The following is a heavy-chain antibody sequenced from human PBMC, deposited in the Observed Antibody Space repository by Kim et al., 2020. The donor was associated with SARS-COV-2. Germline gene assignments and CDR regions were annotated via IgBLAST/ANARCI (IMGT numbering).Heavy chain of an antibody. V-gene: IGHV3-53*01. D-gene: IGHD3-22*01. CDR1: GFTVSSNY. J-gene: IGHJ4*02. Sequence: GGSLRLSCAASGFTVSSNYMSWVRQAPGKGLEWVSVIYSGGSTYYADSVKGRFTISRDNSKNTLYLQMNSLRAEDTAVYYCARVYDSSGYYFDYWGQGTLVTVSS. CDR2: IYSGGST. CDR3: ARVYDSSGYYFDY.